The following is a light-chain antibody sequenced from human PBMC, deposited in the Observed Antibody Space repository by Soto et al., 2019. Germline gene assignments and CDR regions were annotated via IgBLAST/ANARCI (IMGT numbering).Light chain of an antibody. CDR3: QQRSMYPLT. V-gene: IGKV3D-11*03. CDR1: QTVSRN. J-gene: IGKJ4*01. Sequence: EIVVTLSPATLYLSPGERATLSCRASQTVSRNLAWYQQKPGQAPRLLIYGASNRATGIPDRFSGGGSGTDFTLTISSLEPEDFAVYYCQQRSMYPLTFGGGTKVDIK. CDR2: GAS.